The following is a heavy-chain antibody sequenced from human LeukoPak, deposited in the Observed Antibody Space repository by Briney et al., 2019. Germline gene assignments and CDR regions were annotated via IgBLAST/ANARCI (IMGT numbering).Heavy chain of an antibody. CDR2: TKQDGSEK. CDR1: GFTFTSYC. J-gene: IGHJ4*02. Sequence: GGSLRLSCAASGFTFTSYCMSWVRQAPGKGLGWVANTKQDGSEKYYVDSVTGRFTISRDNAKNSLYLQMNSLRAEDTAVYYCARDPLRTHADYWGQGTLVTVSS. CDR3: ARDPLRTHADY. V-gene: IGHV3-7*01.